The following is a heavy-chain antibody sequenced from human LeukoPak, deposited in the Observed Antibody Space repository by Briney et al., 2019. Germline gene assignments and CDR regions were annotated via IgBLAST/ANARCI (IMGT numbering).Heavy chain of an antibody. CDR1: GFTFSSYW. D-gene: IGHD5-24*01. J-gene: IGHJ4*02. Sequence: GGSLRLSCAASGFTFSSYWMTWVRHLPGKGLEWVAKIKKDGSEKYYVDSVKGRFTISRDNTRDSLYLQMNSLRAEDTAVYYCARHMERWQQFTRSLDYWGQGTLVTVSS. CDR2: IKKDGSEK. V-gene: IGHV3-7*01. CDR3: ARHMERWQQFTRSLDY.